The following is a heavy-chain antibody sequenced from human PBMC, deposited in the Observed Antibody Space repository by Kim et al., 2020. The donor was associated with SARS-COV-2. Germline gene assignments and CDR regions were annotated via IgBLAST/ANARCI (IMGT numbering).Heavy chain of an antibody. V-gene: IGHV3-7*03. Sequence: GGSLRLSCIASGFTFSSSCMTWVRQAPGKGLEWVASMKQDGSETYYVDSVKGRFTISRANAENSLYLQMSSLRAEDTAVYYCARSGGDYYSFDYWGERTPVSVSS. CDR1: GFTFSSSC. J-gene: IGHJ4*02. CDR3: ARSGGDYYSFDY. D-gene: IGHD2-21*02. CDR2: MKQDGSET.